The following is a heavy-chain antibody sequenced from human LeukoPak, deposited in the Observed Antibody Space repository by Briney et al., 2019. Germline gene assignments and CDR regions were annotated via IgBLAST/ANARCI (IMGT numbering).Heavy chain of an antibody. CDR3: ARDHYYDSSGYYSPELY. J-gene: IGHJ4*02. CDR1: GFTFSSYS. V-gene: IGHV3-21*01. Sequence: GSLRLSCAAFGFTFSSYSMNWVRQAPGKGLEWVSSISSSSSYIYYADSVKGRFTISRDNAKNSLYLQMNSLRAEDTAVYYCARDHYYDSSGYYSPELYWGQGTLVTVSS. CDR2: ISSSSSYI. D-gene: IGHD3-22*01.